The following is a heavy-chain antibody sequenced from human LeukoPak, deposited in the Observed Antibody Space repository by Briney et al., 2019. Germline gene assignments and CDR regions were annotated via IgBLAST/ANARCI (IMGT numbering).Heavy chain of an antibody. V-gene: IGHV3-7*01. CDR2: IKQDGSEK. J-gene: IGHJ1*01. CDR1: GFTFSSYG. Sequence: GGSLRLSCAASGFTFSSYGMHWVRQAPGKGLEWVANIKQDGSEKYYVDSVKGRFTISRENPKNSLYLQMNSLRDEDTAVYYCATRLLVVWGQGTLVTVSS. CDR3: ATRLLVV.